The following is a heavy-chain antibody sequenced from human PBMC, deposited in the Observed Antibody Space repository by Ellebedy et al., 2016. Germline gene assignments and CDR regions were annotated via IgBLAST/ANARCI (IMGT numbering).Heavy chain of an antibody. CDR1: GYTFTSYA. V-gene: IGHV1-69*06. CDR3: AKDASLDTESGDYLDD. J-gene: IGHJ4*02. Sequence: ASVKVSCKASGYTFTSYAINWVRQAPGQGLEWLGRIIPIFGTAIYAQRLQGRVTFTADTSTTTAYMELSSLRSEDTAVYYCAKDASLDTESGDYLDDWGQGTLVTVSS. D-gene: IGHD5-18*01. CDR2: IIPIFGTA.